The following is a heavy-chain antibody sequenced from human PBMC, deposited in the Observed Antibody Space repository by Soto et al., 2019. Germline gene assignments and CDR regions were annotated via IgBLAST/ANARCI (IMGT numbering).Heavy chain of an antibody. CDR2: IRPYNGNT. J-gene: IGHJ4*02. D-gene: IGHD1-1*01. V-gene: IGHV1-18*01. CDR3: ARGATPERD. CDR1: GYTFTSYG. Sequence: QVQLVQSGAEMKKPGASVKVSCKASGYTFTSYGISWVRQAPGQGLEWMGWIRPYNGNTNYAQKLQGKVTMTTDTSASTASMGLRSRRADDTAVYYCARGATPERDWGQGTLVTVSS.